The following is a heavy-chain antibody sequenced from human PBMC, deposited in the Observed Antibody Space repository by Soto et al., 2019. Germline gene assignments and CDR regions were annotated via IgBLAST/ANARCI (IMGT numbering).Heavy chain of an antibody. CDR2: FYTDGSR. Sequence: GGSLRLSCAASGFSVSSNYMSWVRHAPGKGLEWVSVFYTDGSRYYADSVKGRCTMSRDTSKNTLNLQMNSLRAEDTAVYYCTREDYYGSKMHGMDVWGQGTTVTVSS. D-gene: IGHD3-22*01. CDR3: TREDYYGSKMHGMDV. V-gene: IGHV3-53*01. J-gene: IGHJ6*01. CDR1: GFSVSSNY.